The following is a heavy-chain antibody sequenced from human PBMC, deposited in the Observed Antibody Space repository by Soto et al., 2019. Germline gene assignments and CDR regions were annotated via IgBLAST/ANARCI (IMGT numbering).Heavy chain of an antibody. CDR1: GFSLITYG. Sequence: PKRSVRVYCVASGFSLITYGKHWVRKAPGKGLGWVAVIWFDGSIQYYADSVKGRFTISRDNSKNTLSLQMNDLRAEDTAVYYCTKPRIQLWTFDSWGQGTPVTVSS. CDR2: IWFDGSIQ. J-gene: IGHJ4*02. D-gene: IGHD5-18*01. CDR3: TKPRIQLWTFDS. V-gene: IGHV3-33*06.